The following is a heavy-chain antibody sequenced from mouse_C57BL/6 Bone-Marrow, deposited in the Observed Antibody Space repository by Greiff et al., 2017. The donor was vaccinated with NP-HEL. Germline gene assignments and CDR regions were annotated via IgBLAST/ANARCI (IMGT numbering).Heavy chain of an antibody. J-gene: IGHJ2*01. CDR1: GYTFTSYW. V-gene: IGHV1-69*01. CDR2: IDPSDSYT. CDR3: ARPGGQDY. D-gene: IGHD3-2*02. Sequence: QVQLQQPGAELVMPGASVKLSCKASGYTFTSYWMPWVKQRPGQGLEWIGEIDPSDSYTNYNQKFKGKSTLTVDKSSSTAYMQLSSLTSEDSAVYYCARPGGQDYWGQGTTLTVSS.